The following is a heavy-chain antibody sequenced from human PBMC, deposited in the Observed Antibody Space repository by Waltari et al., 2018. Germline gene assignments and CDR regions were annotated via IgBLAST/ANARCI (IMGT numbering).Heavy chain of an antibody. CDR1: GFTFSSYG. CDR2: IWYDGSNK. Sequence: QVQLVESGGGVVQPGRSLRLSCAASGFTFSSYGMHWVRQAPGKGLEWVAVIWYDGSNKYYADSVKGRFTISRDNSKNTLYLQMNSRRAEDTAVYYCAKSNHYYYYMDVWGKGTTVTVSS. D-gene: IGHD4-4*01. CDR3: AKSNHYYYYMDV. V-gene: IGHV3-33*06. J-gene: IGHJ6*03.